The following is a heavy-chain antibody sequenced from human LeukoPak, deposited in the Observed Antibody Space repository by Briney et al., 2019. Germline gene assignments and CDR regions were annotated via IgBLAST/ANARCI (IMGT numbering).Heavy chain of an antibody. V-gene: IGHV1-46*01. CDR1: GYTFTRYG. CDR3: ARAVGPRGGNWFDP. Sequence: ASVKVSCKASGYTFTRYGISWVRQAPGQGLEWMGVVNPSSGSTTYSQKFQGRVTMTRDTSTSTVYMDLSSLRSEDTAVYYCARAVGPRGGNWFDPWGQGTLVTVSS. J-gene: IGHJ5*02. CDR2: VNPSSGST. D-gene: IGHD1-26*01.